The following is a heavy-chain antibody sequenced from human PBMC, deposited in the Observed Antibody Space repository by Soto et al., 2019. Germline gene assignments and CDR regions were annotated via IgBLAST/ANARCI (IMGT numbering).Heavy chain of an antibody. J-gene: IGHJ1*01. Sequence: QVQLVQSGAEVKKPGASVKVSCKASGYTFTSYGISWVRQAPGQGLEWMGWISAYNGNTNYAQKLQGRVTMTTDTSTSTAYMELRSLRSDDTAVYYCATFSEAYCGGDCYPQTFQHWGQGTLVTVCS. CDR1: GYTFTSYG. CDR2: ISAYNGNT. V-gene: IGHV1-18*01. CDR3: ATFSEAYCGGDCYPQTFQH. D-gene: IGHD2-21*02.